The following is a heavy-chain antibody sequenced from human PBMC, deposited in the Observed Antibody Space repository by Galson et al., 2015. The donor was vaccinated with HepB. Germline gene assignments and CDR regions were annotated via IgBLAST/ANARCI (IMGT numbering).Heavy chain of an antibody. CDR3: ARDKRRDDILTGYSPFDY. J-gene: IGHJ4*02. CDR1: GYTFTDYY. V-gene: IGHV1-2*06. CDR2: VRPYSGDT. Sequence: SVKVSCKASGYTFTDYYIHWVRQAPGQGLEWMGRVRPYSGDTNYAQKFQGRVTMTRDTSISTAYMELSRLRSDDTAVYYCARDKRRDDILTGYSPFDYWGQGTLVTVSS. D-gene: IGHD3-9*01.